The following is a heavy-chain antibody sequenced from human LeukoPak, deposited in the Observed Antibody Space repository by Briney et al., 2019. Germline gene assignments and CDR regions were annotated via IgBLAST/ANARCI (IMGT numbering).Heavy chain of an antibody. D-gene: IGHD3-22*01. CDR1: GVSINTFY. CDR2: ISYSVST. CDR3: ASTARWLFFDS. V-gene: IGHV4-59*01. J-gene: IGHJ4*02. Sequence: PSETLLLTCTVSGVSINTFYWSWSRQSPGKGLEWIGFISYSVSTNYDPSLKSRVTILLDTPKNQVSLKLSSVTAADTAVYYCASTARWLFFDSWGPGTLVTVSS.